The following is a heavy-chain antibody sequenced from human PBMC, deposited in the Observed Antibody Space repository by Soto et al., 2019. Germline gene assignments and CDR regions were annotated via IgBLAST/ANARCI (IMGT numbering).Heavy chain of an antibody. J-gene: IGHJ6*02. V-gene: IGHV4-39*01. CDR3: ARLRKRTLHYGMDV. Sequence: SDTLSLTCTISGRPISSSNYYRGWIRQPPVKGLEWIGSIFYSGSTYSNPSLKSRVTISVDTSKNQFSLKLSSVTAADTAVYYCARLRKRTLHYGMDVWGQGTTVT. D-gene: IGHD1-7*01. CDR1: GRPISSSNYY. CDR2: IFYSGST.